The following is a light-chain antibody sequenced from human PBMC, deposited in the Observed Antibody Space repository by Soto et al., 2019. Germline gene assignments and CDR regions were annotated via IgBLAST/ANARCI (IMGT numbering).Light chain of an antibody. CDR3: QQYNNWPPIT. J-gene: IGKJ5*01. CDR1: QSVSSN. CDR2: GAS. Sequence: EIVMTQSPATLSVSPGERATLSCRASQSVSSNLAWYQQKPGQAPRLLIYGASTRATSIPPRFTGSGSGTEFTLTISSLQSEDFAVYYCQQYNNWPPITFGQGTRLEIK. V-gene: IGKV3-15*01.